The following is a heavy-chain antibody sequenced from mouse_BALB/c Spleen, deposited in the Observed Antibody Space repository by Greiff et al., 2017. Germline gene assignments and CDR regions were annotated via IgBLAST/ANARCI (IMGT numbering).Heavy chain of an antibody. V-gene: IGHV5-6-5*01. CDR2: ISSGGST. CDR1: GFTFSSYA. D-gene: IGHD1-1*01. CDR3: ARGYYGSRYAMDY. J-gene: IGHJ4*01. Sequence: EVQLVESGGGLVKPGGSLKLSCAASGFTFSSYAMSWVRQTPEKRLEWVASISSGGSTYYPDSVKGRFTISRDNARNILYLQMSSLRSEDTAMYYCARGYYGSRYAMDYWGQGTSVTVSS.